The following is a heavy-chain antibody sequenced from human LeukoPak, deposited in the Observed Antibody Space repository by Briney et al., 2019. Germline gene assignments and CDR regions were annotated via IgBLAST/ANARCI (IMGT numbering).Heavy chain of an antibody. Sequence: SETLSLTCTVSGGSISSGGYYWSWIRQHPGKGLEWIGYIYYSGSTYYNPSLKSRVTISVDTSKNQFSLKLSSVTAADTAVYYCASILSKAAYFDYWGQGTLVTVSS. V-gene: IGHV4-31*03. J-gene: IGHJ4*02. CDR3: ASILSKAAYFDY. CDR1: GGSISSGGYY. CDR2: IYYSGST. D-gene: IGHD6-25*01.